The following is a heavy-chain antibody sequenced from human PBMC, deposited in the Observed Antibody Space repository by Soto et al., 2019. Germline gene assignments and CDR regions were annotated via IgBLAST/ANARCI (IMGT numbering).Heavy chain of an antibody. Sequence: ASVKVSCKASGYTFTSYYMHWVRQAPGQGLEWMGIINPSGGSTSYAQKFQGRVTMTRDTSTSTVYMELSSLRSEDTAVYYCARDTSTVAGRYTKIDYWGQGTLVTVSS. V-gene: IGHV1-46*01. CDR3: ARDTSTVAGRYTKIDY. J-gene: IGHJ4*02. CDR1: GYTFTSYY. CDR2: INPSGGST. D-gene: IGHD6-19*01.